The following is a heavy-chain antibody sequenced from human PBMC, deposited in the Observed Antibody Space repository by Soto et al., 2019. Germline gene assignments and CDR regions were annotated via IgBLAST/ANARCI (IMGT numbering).Heavy chain of an antibody. V-gene: IGHV1-69*12. D-gene: IGHD3-22*01. CDR1: GGTFSSYA. CDR2: IIPIFGTA. Sequence: QVQLVQSGAEVKKPGSSVKVSCKASGGTFSSYAISWVRQAPGQGLEWMGGIIPIFGTANYAQKFQGRVTITADESTSTAYMEPSSLRSEDTAVYYCARTVNYYDSSGYYFVYFDYWGQGTLVTVSS. CDR3: ARTVNYYDSSGYYFVYFDY. J-gene: IGHJ4*02.